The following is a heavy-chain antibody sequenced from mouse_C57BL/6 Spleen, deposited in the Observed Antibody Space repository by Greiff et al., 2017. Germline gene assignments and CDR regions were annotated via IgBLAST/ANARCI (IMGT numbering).Heavy chain of an antibody. Sequence: VQLQQSGAELVRPGTSVKVSCKASGYAFTNYLIEWVKQRPGQGLEWIGVINPGSGGTNYNEKFKGKATLTADKSSSTAYMQLSSLTSEDSAVYFCARSNWDERYFDVGGTGTTVTVSS. CDR3: ARSNWDERYFDV. J-gene: IGHJ1*03. CDR2: INPGSGGT. V-gene: IGHV1-54*01. CDR1: GYAFTNYL. D-gene: IGHD4-1*01.